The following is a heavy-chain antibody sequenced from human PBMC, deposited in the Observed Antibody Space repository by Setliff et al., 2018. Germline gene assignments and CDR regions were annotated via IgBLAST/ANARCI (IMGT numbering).Heavy chain of an antibody. J-gene: IGHJ3*02. CDR3: ARDLWYSGSYEAFDI. Sequence: PSETLSLTCAVSGYSISSGYYWGWIRQPPGKGLEWIGSIYHSGSTYYNPPLKSRVTISLDTSKNQFSLKLSSVTAADTAVYYCARDLWYSGSYEAFDIWGQGTMVTVSS. D-gene: IGHD1-26*01. CDR1: GYSISSGYY. CDR2: IYHSGST. V-gene: IGHV4-38-2*02.